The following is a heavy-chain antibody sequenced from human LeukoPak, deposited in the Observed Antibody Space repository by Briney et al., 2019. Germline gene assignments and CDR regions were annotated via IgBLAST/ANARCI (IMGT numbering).Heavy chain of an antibody. Sequence: PGGSLRLSCAASGFSFSNYDMSWVRQAPGKGLEWVSAIRGSGDNTYYVDSVKGRFTISRDNTKKTLYLQRKDLTAEATAVYYCAKGEYGGDWTVDAFDVWGQGTMVTVSS. V-gene: IGHV3-23*01. CDR3: AKGEYGGDWTVDAFDV. CDR1: GFSFSNYD. CDR2: IRGSGDNT. J-gene: IGHJ3*01. D-gene: IGHD2-21*02.